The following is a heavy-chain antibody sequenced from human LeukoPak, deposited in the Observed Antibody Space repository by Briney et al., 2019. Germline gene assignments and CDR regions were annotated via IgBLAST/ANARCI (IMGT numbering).Heavy chain of an antibody. CDR3: ATQRREMATLGFLDY. J-gene: IGHJ4*02. V-gene: IGHV1-2*02. CDR1: GYIFTGYY. D-gene: IGHD5-24*01. CDR2: INPNSGVT. Sequence: ASVKVSCKTSGYIFTGYYMEWVRQAPGQGLEWMGWINPNSGVTKYAEKFQGRVTITADESTSTAYMELSSLRSEDTAVYYCATQRREMATLGFLDYWGQGTLVTVSS.